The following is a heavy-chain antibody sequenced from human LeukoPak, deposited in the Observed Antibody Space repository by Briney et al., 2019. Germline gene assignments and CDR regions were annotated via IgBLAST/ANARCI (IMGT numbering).Heavy chain of an antibody. CDR1: GFTFSSYS. CDR2: ISSSSSYI. CDR3: AREEVAVAGTEPLDY. D-gene: IGHD6-19*01. Sequence: PGGSLRLSCAASGFTFSSYSMNWVRQAPGKGLEWVSSISSSSSYIYYADSVKGRFTISRDNAKNSLYLQMNSLRAEDTAVYYCAREEVAVAGTEPLDYWGQGTLVTVSS. V-gene: IGHV3-21*01. J-gene: IGHJ4*02.